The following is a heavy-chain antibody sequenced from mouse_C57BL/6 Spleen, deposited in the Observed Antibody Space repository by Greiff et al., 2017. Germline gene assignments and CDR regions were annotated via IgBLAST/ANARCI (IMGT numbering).Heavy chain of an antibody. D-gene: IGHD1-1*01. J-gene: IGHJ4*01. CDR1: GYSFTDYN. CDR3: ARCGSSPYFYAMDY. Sequence: QLQQSGPELVKPGASVKISCKASGYSFTDYNMNWVKQSNGKSLEWIGVINPNYGTTSYNQKFKGKATLTVDQSSSTAYMQLNSLTSEDSAVYYCARCGSSPYFYAMDYWGQGTSVTVSS. V-gene: IGHV1-39*01. CDR2: INPNYGTT.